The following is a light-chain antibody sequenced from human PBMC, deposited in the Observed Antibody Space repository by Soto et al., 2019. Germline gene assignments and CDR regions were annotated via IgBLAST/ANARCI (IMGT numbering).Light chain of an antibody. CDR3: QQYGSSPLT. CDR2: GAS. J-gene: IGKJ2*01. Sequence: EILLTQSPGTLSLSPGERATLSCRASQSVRNSYLAWYQQKPGQAPRLLIYGASRRATGIPERFSGSGSGTDFTLTISRLEPEDFAVYYCQQYGSSPLTFGQGTKVEI. CDR1: QSVRNSY. V-gene: IGKV3-20*01.